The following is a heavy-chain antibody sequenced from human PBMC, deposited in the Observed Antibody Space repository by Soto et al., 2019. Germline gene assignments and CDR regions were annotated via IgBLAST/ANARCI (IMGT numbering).Heavy chain of an antibody. Sequence: SETLSLTCTVSGDSISSGAYYWSWIRQFPGKGLEWIGYTNYNGSTYSHPSLRSRVTVSVDTSKNQFSLQLRSVTAADTAVYYCAREIYCGAGSCYSGTPYFDSWGQGTLVTVSS. CDR1: GDSISSGAYY. J-gene: IGHJ4*02. CDR3: AREIYCGAGSCYSGTPYFDS. D-gene: IGHD2-15*01. V-gene: IGHV4-31*03. CDR2: TNYNGST.